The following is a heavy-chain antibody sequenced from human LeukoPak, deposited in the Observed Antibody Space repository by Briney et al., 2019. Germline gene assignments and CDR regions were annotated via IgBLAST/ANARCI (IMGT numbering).Heavy chain of an antibody. Sequence: ASVKVSCKISGFTFDEFSMHWARQAPAKGLEWMGGFHTEDGDMKYTQKFQGRVTMTEDSATKTAYLEVSGLTSEDTAVYYCVTAPRYSAYVPFDQWGQGTLVTVSS. CDR2: FHTEDGDM. D-gene: IGHD5-12*01. J-gene: IGHJ4*02. CDR3: VTAPRYSAYVPFDQ. V-gene: IGHV1-24*01. CDR1: GFTFDEFS.